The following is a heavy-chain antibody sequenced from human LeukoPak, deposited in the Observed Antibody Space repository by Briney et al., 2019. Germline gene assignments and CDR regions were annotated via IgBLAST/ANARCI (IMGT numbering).Heavy chain of an antibody. D-gene: IGHD6-19*01. CDR2: ISSTGGSR. V-gene: IGHV3-48*03. CDR3: ATLTVASSFDY. Sequence: GGSLRLSCAASEFTFSVYEMYWVRQAPGKGLEWVSYISSTGGSRYYADSVKGRFTISRDNAKNSLYLQMNSLRGEGTAVYYCATLTVASSFDYWGQGALVTVSS. CDR1: EFTFSVYE. J-gene: IGHJ4*02.